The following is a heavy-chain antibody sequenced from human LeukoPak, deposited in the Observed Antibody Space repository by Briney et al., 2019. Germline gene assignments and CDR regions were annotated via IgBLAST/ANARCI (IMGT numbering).Heavy chain of an antibody. V-gene: IGHV4-39*07. CDR2: IYYSGTT. CDR1: GGSISSSIYY. D-gene: IGHD2-15*01. J-gene: IGHJ3*02. CDR3: ARSACSGGSCYSQRGAFDI. Sequence: PSETLSLTCTVSGGSISSSIYYWGWIRQPPGKGLEWIGSIYYSGTTYYNPSLKSRVTISVDTSKSQFSLQLSSVTAADTAVYYCARSACSGGSCYSQRGAFDIWGQGTMVTVSS.